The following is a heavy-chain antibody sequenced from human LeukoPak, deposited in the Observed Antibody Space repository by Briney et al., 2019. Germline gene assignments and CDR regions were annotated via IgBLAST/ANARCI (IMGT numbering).Heavy chain of an antibody. V-gene: IGHV4-30-4*01. D-gene: IGHD2-15*01. CDR3: ARDCSGGSCYGAFDI. CDR1: GASIRSGDYY. J-gene: IGHJ3*02. Sequence: SQTLSLTCTVSGASIRSGDYYWSWIRQPPGKGLEWIGYIYDSGSTYYNPSLKSRITISVDPSENRFSLKLSSVTATDTAVYYCARDCSGGSCYGAFDIWGQGTMVTVPS. CDR2: IYDSGST.